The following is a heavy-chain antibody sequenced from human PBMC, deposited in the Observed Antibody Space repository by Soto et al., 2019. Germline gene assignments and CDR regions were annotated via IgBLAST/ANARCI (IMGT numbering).Heavy chain of an antibody. Sequence: SETLSLTCTVSGGSITGAYYWNWIRQHPGKGLEWIGSIHYRGSTYYNPSLQSRITISLDRSNNQFSLNLSSVTAADTAVYYCERVRDSFGLDGWGQGTTVTVSS. CDR3: ERVRDSFGLDG. J-gene: IGHJ6*02. CDR1: GGSITGAYY. D-gene: IGHD2-15*01. V-gene: IGHV4-31*03. CDR2: IHYRGST.